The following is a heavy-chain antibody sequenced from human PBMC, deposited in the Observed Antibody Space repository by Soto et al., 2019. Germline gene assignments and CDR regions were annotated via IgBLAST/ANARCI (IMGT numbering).Heavy chain of an antibody. CDR1: GFTFSDYY. J-gene: IGHJ5*02. V-gene: IGHV3-11*01. Sequence: PGGSLRLSCAASGFTFSDYYMTWIRQAPGKGLEWVSYISSSGSSIYYADSVKGRFTISRDNAKFSLFLQMNSLRAEDTAVYYCARAPIPYSRTYYQRTCFDPWGQGTLVTVSS. CDR3: ARAPIPYSRTYYQRTCFDP. D-gene: IGHD6-13*01. CDR2: ISSSGSSI.